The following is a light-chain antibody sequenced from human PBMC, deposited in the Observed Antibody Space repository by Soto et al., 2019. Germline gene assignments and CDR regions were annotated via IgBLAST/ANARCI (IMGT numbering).Light chain of an antibody. Sequence: QLVLTQPPSASGTPGQKVSISCSGSYSNLKTNTVNWYQHLPGTAPKLLIFSNNQRPSGVPDRFSGSKSGTSASLAITGLQSEDEADYYCAAWDDSLNGRVFGGGTKLTVL. CDR2: SNN. V-gene: IGLV1-44*01. CDR1: YSNLKTNT. J-gene: IGLJ2*01. CDR3: AAWDDSLNGRV.